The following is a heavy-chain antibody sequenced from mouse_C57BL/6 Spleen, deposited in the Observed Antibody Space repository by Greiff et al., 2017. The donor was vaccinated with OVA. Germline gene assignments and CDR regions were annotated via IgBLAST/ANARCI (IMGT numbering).Heavy chain of an antibody. J-gene: IGHJ2*01. CDR3: ARHDRNYFDY. V-gene: IGHV5-6*01. CDR1: GFTFSSYG. Sequence: EVKLMESGGDLVKPGGSLKLSCAASGFTFSSYGMSWVRQTPDKRLEWVATISSGGSYTYYPDSVKGRFTISRDNAKNTLYLQMSSLKSEDTAMYYCARHDRNYFDYWGQGTTLTVSS. CDR2: ISSGGSYT.